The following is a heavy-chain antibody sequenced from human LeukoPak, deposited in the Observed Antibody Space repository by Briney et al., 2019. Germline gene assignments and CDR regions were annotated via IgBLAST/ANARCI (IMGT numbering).Heavy chain of an antibody. CDR1: GYSISSGYY. Sequence: SETLSLTCTVSGYSISSGYYWGWIRQPPGKGLEWIGSIYHSGSTYYNPSLKSRVTISVDTSKNQFSLKLSSVTAADTAVYYCAREQYDFWSGIFDYWGQGTLVTVSS. CDR2: IYHSGST. CDR3: AREQYDFWSGIFDY. V-gene: IGHV4-38-2*02. J-gene: IGHJ4*02. D-gene: IGHD3-3*01.